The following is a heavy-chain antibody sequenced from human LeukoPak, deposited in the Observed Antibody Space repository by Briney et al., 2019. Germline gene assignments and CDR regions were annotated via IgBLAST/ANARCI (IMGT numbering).Heavy chain of an antibody. V-gene: IGHV4-4*09. CDR1: GGSISSHY. CDR2: IYTSGST. J-gene: IGHJ3*02. Sequence: SETLSLTCTVSGGSISSHYWSWIRQPPGKGLEWIGYIYTSGSTNYNPSLKSRVTISVDTSKNQFSLKLSSVTAADTAVYYCARLGGAFDIWGQGTMVTVSS. CDR3: ARLGGAFDI.